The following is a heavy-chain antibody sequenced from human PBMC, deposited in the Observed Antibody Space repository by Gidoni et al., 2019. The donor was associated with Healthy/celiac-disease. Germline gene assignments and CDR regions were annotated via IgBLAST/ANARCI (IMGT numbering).Heavy chain of an antibody. CDR3: AKWMSSEWWSGGAAFDH. D-gene: IGHD2-15*01. CDR2: ISGSGGKT. J-gene: IGHJ4*02. V-gene: IGHV3-23*01. Sequence: EVQVLESGGGLVQPGGSLRLSCAASGFTVSPYAMTWVRQAQGKGLEWVSVISGSGGKTYYADFVKGRFTISRDNSKNTLNLQMNSLRVEDTAVYYCAKWMSSEWWSGGAAFDHWGQGTLVTVSS. CDR1: GFTVSPYA.